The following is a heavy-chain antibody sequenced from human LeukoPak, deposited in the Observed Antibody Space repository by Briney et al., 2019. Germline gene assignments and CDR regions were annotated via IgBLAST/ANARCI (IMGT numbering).Heavy chain of an antibody. D-gene: IGHD5-12*01. CDR2: IYYSGST. Sequence: SETLSLTCTVSGGSISSGDYYWSWIRQPPGKGLEWIGYIYYSGSTYYNPSLKSRVTISVDTSKNQFSLKLSSVTAADTAVYYCASKTSGYDFLFDYWGQGTLVTVSS. V-gene: IGHV4-30-4*01. J-gene: IGHJ4*02. CDR1: GGSISSGDYY. CDR3: ASKTSGYDFLFDY.